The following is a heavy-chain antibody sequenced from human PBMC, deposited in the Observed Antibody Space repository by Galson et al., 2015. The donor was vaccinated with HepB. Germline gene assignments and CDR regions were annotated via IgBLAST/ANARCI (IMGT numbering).Heavy chain of an antibody. D-gene: IGHD2-21*01. CDR3: TRQGIMWGYDY. CDR1: GGSISSNSYY. J-gene: IGHJ4*02. CDR2: IYYSGST. Sequence: SETLSLTCTVSGGSISSNSYYWGWIRQPPGKGLEWIGTIYYSGSTYYNPSLKSRVTVSIDTSKNQFSLKLSSVTAADTAVYYCTRQGIMWGYDYWGQGTLVTVSS. V-gene: IGHV4-39*01.